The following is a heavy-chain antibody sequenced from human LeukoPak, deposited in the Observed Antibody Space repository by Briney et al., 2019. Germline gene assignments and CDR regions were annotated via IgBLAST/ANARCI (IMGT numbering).Heavy chain of an antibody. Sequence: ASVKASCKASGYTFTSYDINWLRQATGQGPEWMGWMNPNSGNTGYAQKFQGRVTMTRNTSMSTAYLELSSLRSEDTAMYYCASRTPVDIVATLGERVKKGLDYWGQGTLVTVSS. CDR3: ASRTPVDIVATLGERVKKGLDY. CDR2: MNPNSGNT. J-gene: IGHJ4*02. D-gene: IGHD5-12*01. V-gene: IGHV1-8*01. CDR1: GYTFTSYD.